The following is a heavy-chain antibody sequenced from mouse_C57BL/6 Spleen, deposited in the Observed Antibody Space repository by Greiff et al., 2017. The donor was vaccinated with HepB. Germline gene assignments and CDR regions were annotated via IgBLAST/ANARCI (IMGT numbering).Heavy chain of an antibody. V-gene: IGHV1-69*01. D-gene: IGHD1-1*01. Sequence: QVQLQQPGAELVMPGASVKLSCKASGYTFTSYWMHWVKQRPGQGLEWIGEIDPSDSYTNYNQKFKGKSTLTVDKSSSTAYMQLSSLTSEDSAVYDCARRSTVVATNYFDYWGQGTTLTVSS. CDR3: ARRSTVVATNYFDY. CDR2: IDPSDSYT. J-gene: IGHJ2*01. CDR1: GYTFTSYW.